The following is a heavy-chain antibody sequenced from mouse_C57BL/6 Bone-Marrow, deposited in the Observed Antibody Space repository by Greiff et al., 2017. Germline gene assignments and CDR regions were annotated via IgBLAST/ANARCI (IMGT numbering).Heavy chain of an antibody. J-gene: IGHJ3*01. Sequence: EVQGVESGGGLVQPGESLKLSCESPAYEFPSHDMSWVRKTPEKRLELVAAITSDGGSTYYHDPMERRFIISRDSTKKTLYLQMSSLTSEDTALYNCARRGIVTRADWGQGTLVTVSA. CDR2: ITSDGGST. CDR3: ARRGIVTRAD. D-gene: IGHD2-5*01. V-gene: IGHV5-2*01. CDR1: AYEFPSHD.